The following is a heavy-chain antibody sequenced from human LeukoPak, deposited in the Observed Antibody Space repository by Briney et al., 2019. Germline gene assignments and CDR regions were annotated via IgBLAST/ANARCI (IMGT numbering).Heavy chain of an antibody. CDR1: GYTFTSYG. D-gene: IGHD3-3*01. J-gene: IGHJ1*01. CDR3: ARSRRFLGYFQH. Sequence: VASVKVSCKASGYTFTSYGISWVRQAPGQGLEWMGWISAYNGNTDYAQKLQGRVTMTTETSTSTAYMELRSLRSDDTAVYYCARSRRFLGYFQHWGQGILVTVSS. CDR2: ISAYNGNT. V-gene: IGHV1-18*01.